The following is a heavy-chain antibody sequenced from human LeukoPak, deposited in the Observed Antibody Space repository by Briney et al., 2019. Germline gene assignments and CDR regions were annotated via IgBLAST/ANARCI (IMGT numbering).Heavy chain of an antibody. Sequence: GGSLRLSCAASGFTFSSYAMHWVRQAPGKGLEWVAVISYDGSNKYYADSVKGRFTISRDNSKNTLYLQMNSLRAEDTAIYYCAKDKQQLASFDYWGQGTLVTVSS. J-gene: IGHJ4*02. D-gene: IGHD6-13*01. CDR1: GFTFSSYA. V-gene: IGHV3-30-3*01. CDR2: ISYDGSNK. CDR3: AKDKQQLASFDY.